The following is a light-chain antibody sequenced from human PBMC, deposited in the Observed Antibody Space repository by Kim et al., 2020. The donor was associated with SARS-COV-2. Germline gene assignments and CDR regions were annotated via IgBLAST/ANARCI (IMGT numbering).Light chain of an antibody. V-gene: IGKV3-20*01. CDR3: QQYGAT. J-gene: IGKJ4*01. CDR2: GVS. Sequence: LSLWPGERATLCCRASRSRVGKELAWYQKRPGQAPRILSYGVSSRGTGIPDKCSGSGSGTDFTINISRLEPEDAETYYCQQYGATFGGGTKVDIK. CDR1: RSRVGKE.